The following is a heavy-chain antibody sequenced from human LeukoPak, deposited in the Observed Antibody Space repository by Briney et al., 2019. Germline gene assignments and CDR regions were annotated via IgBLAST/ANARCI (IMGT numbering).Heavy chain of an antibody. CDR3: ARGIAVGGAFDY. V-gene: IGHV1-69*13. J-gene: IGHJ4*02. CDR2: IIPICGTA. D-gene: IGHD6-19*01. CDR1: GGTFSSYA. Sequence: ASVKVSCKASGGTFSSYAISWVRQAPGQGLEWMGGIIPICGTANYAQKFQGRVTINEDESTSTAYMELSSLRSEDTAVYYCARGIAVGGAFDYWGQGTLVTVSS.